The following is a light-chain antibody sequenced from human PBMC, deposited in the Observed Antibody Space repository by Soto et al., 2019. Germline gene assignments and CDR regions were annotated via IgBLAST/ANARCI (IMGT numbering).Light chain of an antibody. CDR1: SSNIGSHT. Sequence: QSVLTQPPSASGAPGQRVTISCSGSSSNIGSHTVNWYQQLPGTAPKLLIYSNTHRPSGVPDRFSGSKSGTSASLAISGLQSEDEADYYCSSYTSSSTLVFGTGTKVTVL. CDR2: SNT. V-gene: IGLV1-44*01. J-gene: IGLJ1*01. CDR3: SSYTSSSTLV.